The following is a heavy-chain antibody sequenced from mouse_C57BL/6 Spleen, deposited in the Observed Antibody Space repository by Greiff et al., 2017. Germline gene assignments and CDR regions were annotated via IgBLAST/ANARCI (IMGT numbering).Heavy chain of an antibody. CDR1: GYAFTNYL. CDR2: INPGSGGT. CDR3: ARKGDLDY. V-gene: IGHV1-54*01. J-gene: IGHJ2*01. Sequence: QVQLQQSGAELVRPGTSVKVSCKASGYAFTNYLIEWVKQRSGQGLEWIGVINPGSGGTNYNEKFKGKATLTADKSSSTAYMQLSSLTSEDSAVYFCARKGDLDYWGQGTTLTVSS. D-gene: IGHD3-3*01.